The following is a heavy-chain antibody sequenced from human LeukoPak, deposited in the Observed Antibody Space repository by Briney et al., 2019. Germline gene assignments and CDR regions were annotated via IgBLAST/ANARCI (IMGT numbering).Heavy chain of an antibody. D-gene: IGHD3-10*01. V-gene: IGHV1-8*03. CDR2: INPTKGNT. J-gene: IGHJ6*03. CDR1: GYTFTSSD. CDR3: ARDFPNYHDSRSPTYSYYVDV. Sequence: ASVKVSCKASGYTFTSSDINWVRQATGQGLEWLGWINPTKGNTGYSQKFRGRVTITRNTSISTAYMELSRLRSDDTAVYYCARDFPNYHDSRSPTYSYYVDVWGQGTAVTVSS.